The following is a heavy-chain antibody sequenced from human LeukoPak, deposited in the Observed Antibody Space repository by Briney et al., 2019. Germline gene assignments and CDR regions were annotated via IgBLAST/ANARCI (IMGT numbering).Heavy chain of an antibody. D-gene: IGHD3-10*01. CDR1: GFTFSNYG. Sequence: GGSLRLSCAASGFTFSNYGMHWVRQAPAKGLEWVGAVSYDGSNKYYPDSVKGRFTISRDNSKNTLHLQMNSLRAEDTAVYYCAKEGYYGSGSFPDYWGQGTLVTVSS. CDR2: VSYDGSNK. J-gene: IGHJ4*02. CDR3: AKEGYYGSGSFPDY. V-gene: IGHV3-30*18.